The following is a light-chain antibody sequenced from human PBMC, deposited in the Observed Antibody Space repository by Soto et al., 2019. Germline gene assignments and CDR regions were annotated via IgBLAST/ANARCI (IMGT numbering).Light chain of an antibody. Sequence: EIGMTQSPATLSLSPGERATLSCRASQSVNSDLAWYQQKPGQAPRLLIYDASTRAAGVPARFTGSGSETEFTLTISSLQSEDYVVYYCQHYNNWPPYTFGQGTKLEIK. CDR1: QSVNSD. CDR3: QHYNNWPPYT. J-gene: IGKJ2*01. CDR2: DAS. V-gene: IGKV3-15*01.